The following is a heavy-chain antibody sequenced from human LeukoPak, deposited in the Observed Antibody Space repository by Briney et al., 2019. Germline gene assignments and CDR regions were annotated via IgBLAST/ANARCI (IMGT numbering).Heavy chain of an antibody. J-gene: IGHJ4*02. V-gene: IGHV3-7*01. CDR2: INEDGSEK. CDR1: GSIFSSYW. D-gene: IGHD1-1*01. CDR3: ARALAESGTGY. Sequence: PGGSLRLSCAGSGSIFSSYWMNWVRQAPGKGLEWVANINEDGSEKYYVDSVKGRFTISRDNAKNLLYLQMNSLRVEDTAVYYCARALAESGTGYWGQGTLVTVSS.